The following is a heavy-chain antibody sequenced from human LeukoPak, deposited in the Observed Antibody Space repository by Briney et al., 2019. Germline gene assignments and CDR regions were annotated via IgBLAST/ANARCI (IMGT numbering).Heavy chain of an antibody. CDR1: GYTFTSYD. D-gene: IGHD3-22*01. J-gene: IGHJ4*02. CDR2: INPNSGGT. Sequence: ASVKVSCKASGYTFTSYDINWVRQATGQGLEWMGWINPNSGGTNYAQEFQGRVTMTRDTSISTAYMELSRLRSDDTAVYYCARATGGYYDYFDYWGQGTLVTVSS. CDR3: ARATGGYYDYFDY. V-gene: IGHV1-2*02.